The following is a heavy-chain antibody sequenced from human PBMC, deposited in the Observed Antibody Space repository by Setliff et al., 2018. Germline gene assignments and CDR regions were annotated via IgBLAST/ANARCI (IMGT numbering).Heavy chain of an antibody. CDR1: GESFSAYY. V-gene: IGHV4-34*12. Sequence: SETLSLTCAVYGESFSAYYCSWIRLAPGKGLEWIGDIIHSGSTNYNPSLKSRVTISMDTSKNQFSLKVSSVTAADTAVYYCARSFSRREKFLLDYWGQGALVTSPQ. J-gene: IGHJ4*02. CDR2: IIHSGST. CDR3: ARSFSRREKFLLDY.